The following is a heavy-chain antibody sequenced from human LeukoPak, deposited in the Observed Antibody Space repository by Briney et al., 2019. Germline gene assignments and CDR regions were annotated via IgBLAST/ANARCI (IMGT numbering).Heavy chain of an antibody. D-gene: IGHD2-2*01. CDR1: GGSISSSTYY. J-gene: IGHJ4*02. Sequence: SETLSLTCTVSGGSISSSTYYWGWIRQPLGKGLEWIGSIYHSGSTYYNPSLKSRVTISVDTSKNQFSLKLNSVTAADTAVYYCASPLGYCSSTTCYGDYWGQGTLVTVSS. V-gene: IGHV4-39*01. CDR2: IYHSGST. CDR3: ASPLGYCSSTTCYGDY.